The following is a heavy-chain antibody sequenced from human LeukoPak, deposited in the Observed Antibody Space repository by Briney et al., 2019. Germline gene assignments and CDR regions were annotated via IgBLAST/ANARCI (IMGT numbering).Heavy chain of an antibody. CDR3: ARGGSRGLRLGELSFDY. Sequence: ASVKVSCKASGYTFTSYGISWGRQAPGQGPEWMGWIGAYNGNTNYAQKLQGRGTMTTDTSTSTAYMELRSLRSDDTAVYYCARGGSRGLRLGELSFDYWGQGTLVTVSS. V-gene: IGHV1-18*01. J-gene: IGHJ4*02. CDR1: GYTFTSYG. D-gene: IGHD3-16*02. CDR2: IGAYNGNT.